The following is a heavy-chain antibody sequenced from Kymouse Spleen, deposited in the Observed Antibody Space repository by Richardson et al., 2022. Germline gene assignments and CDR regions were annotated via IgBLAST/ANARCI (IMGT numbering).Heavy chain of an antibody. CDR2: IYYSGST. Sequence: QLQLQESGPGLVKPSETLSLTCTVSGGSISSSSYYWGWIRQPPGKGLEWIGSIYYSGSTYYNPSLKSRVTISVDTSKNQFSLKLSSVTAADTAVYYCARGAVWFGEFNFDYWGQGTLVTVSS. CDR3: ARGAVWFGEFNFDY. J-gene: IGHJ4*02. V-gene: IGHV4-39*01. D-gene: IGHD3-10*01. CDR1: GGSISSSSYY.